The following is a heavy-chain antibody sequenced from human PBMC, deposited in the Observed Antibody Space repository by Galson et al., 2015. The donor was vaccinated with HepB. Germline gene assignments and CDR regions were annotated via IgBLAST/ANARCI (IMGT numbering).Heavy chain of an antibody. V-gene: IGHV3-30-3*01. J-gene: IGHJ4*02. Sequence: SLRLSCAVSGFTFRDNAIHWVRQAPGKGLEWVAVISYDGRTKYYADSVKGQFTISRDNSKKTLNLQRRSLRREAPAVYYCAREIIGGSWDMGMGHWGQGTLVTVSS. CDR1: GFTFRDNA. D-gene: IGHD2-15*01. CDR2: ISYDGRTK. CDR3: AREIIGGSWDMGMGH.